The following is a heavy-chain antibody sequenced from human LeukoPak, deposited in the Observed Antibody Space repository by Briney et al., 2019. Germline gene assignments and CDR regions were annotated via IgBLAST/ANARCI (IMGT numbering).Heavy chain of an antibody. D-gene: IGHD6-6*01. CDR2: IYPGDSDT. Sequence: GESLKISCKGSGYSFTSYWMGWVRQRTGKGLEWMGIIYPGDSDTRYSPSFQGQVTISADKSISTAYLQWSSLKASDTAMCYCARTPIAARPEYFDYWGQGTLVTVSS. CDR3: ARTPIAARPEYFDY. CDR1: GYSFTSYW. J-gene: IGHJ4*02. V-gene: IGHV5-51*01.